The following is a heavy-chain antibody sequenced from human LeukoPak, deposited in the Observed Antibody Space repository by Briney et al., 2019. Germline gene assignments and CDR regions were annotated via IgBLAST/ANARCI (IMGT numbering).Heavy chain of an antibody. CDR1: DGSFSGYD. D-gene: IGHD5-18*01. CDR3: ARGGYNYGSFTGYYMDV. V-gene: IGHV4-34*01. J-gene: IGHJ6*03. CDR2: MNHSGST. Sequence: PSETLSLTCAVYDGSFSGYDWSWIRQPRGKGLEWIAEMNHSGSTNYNPSLKSRVTISVDTSKNQFSLKLSSVTAADTAVYSCARGGYNYGSFTGYYMDVWGKGTTVTISS.